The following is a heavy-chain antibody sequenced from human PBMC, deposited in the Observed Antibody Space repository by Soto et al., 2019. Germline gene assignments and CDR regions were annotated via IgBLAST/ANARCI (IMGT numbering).Heavy chain of an antibody. D-gene: IGHD3-3*01. CDR2: ISGSGGST. V-gene: IGHV3-23*01. Sequence: GGSLRLSCAASGFTFSSYAMSWVRQAPGKGLEWVSAISGSGGSTYYADSVKGRFTISRDNSKNTLYLQMNSLRAEDTAVYYCEKVYVYYDFWSAFDYWGQGTLVTVSS. CDR3: EKVYVYYDFWSAFDY. CDR1: GFTFSSYA. J-gene: IGHJ4*02.